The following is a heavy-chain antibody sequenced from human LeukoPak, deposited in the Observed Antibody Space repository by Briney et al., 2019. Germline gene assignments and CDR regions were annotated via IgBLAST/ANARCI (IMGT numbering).Heavy chain of an antibody. CDR1: GGXXSXHY. CDR2: IHSGST. J-gene: IGHJ6*02. V-gene: IGHV4-59*11. D-gene: IGHD1-26*01. Sequence: SETLSLXCTVXGGXXSXHYWNXIRXXXGXXLEWVGYIHSGSTNYNPSLKSRVTXSVDTSKNQFSLKLSSVTAADTAXXYCXRRPWGGMDVWGQGNTVTVSS. CDR3: XRRPWGGMDV.